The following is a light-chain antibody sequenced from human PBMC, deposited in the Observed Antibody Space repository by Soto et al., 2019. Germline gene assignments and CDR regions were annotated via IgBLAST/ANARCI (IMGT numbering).Light chain of an antibody. V-gene: IGKV1-27*01. CDR1: QGISSY. CDR2: AAS. Sequence: DIQMTQSPSSLSASVGDRVTITCRASQGISSYLAWYQQKLGKVPKLLISAASTLQSGVPSRFSGSGSGTDFTLPISRVQPEDVATYYCPKYSSVITFGQGTRLEIK. J-gene: IGKJ5*01. CDR3: PKYSSVIT.